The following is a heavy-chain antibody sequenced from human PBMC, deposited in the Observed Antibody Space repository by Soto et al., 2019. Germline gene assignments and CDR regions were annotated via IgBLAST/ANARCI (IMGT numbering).Heavy chain of an antibody. V-gene: IGHV3-15*05. CDR2: IKTNAADGTA. Sequence: EVQLVESGGGLVQPGGSLRLSCVASGFSFNTASMSWVRQAPGKGLEWLGRIKTNAADGTAVYAATVQGRFTMSRDDSRNTLYLEINSLKLEDTAVYYCTTYAGFSRVWGQGILVTVSS. CDR3: TTYAGFSRV. J-gene: IGHJ4*02. CDR1: GFSFNTAS. D-gene: IGHD3-3*02.